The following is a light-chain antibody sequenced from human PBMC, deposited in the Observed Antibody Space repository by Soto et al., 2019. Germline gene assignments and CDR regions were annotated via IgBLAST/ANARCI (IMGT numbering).Light chain of an antibody. J-gene: IGKJ1*01. V-gene: IGKV3-15*01. Sequence: EMVMTQSPVTLSVSPGERATLSCRASQSVSSNLAWYQQKPGQAPRLLIYDASTRATGVPARFSGSGSGTDFTLIISSLQSEDFTVYYCQQYNNWPTWTFGQGTKVEIK. CDR2: DAS. CDR1: QSVSSN. CDR3: QQYNNWPTWT.